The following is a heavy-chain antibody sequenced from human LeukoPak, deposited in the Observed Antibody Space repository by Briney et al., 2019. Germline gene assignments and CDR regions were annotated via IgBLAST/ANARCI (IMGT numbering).Heavy chain of an antibody. CDR1: GFTFSGYA. CDR2: MSGSGGST. Sequence: GGSLRLSCAASGFTFSGYAMSWVRQAPGKGLEWVSAMSGSGGSTYYADSVKGRFTISRDNSKNTLYLQMNSLRAEDTAVYYCAKDRAKGGSAEYFQHWGQGTLVTVSS. CDR3: AKDRAKGGSAEYFQH. D-gene: IGHD2-15*01. J-gene: IGHJ1*01. V-gene: IGHV3-23*01.